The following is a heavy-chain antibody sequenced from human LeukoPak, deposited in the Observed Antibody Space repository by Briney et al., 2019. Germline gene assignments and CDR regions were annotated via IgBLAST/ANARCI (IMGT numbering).Heavy chain of an antibody. CDR3: VRGSYPIRYYYYYMDV. D-gene: IGHD1-26*01. V-gene: IGHV4-39*07. CDR1: GGSISSSSYY. CDR2: IYYNGST. J-gene: IGHJ6*03. Sequence: SETLSLTCTVSGGSISSSSYYWGWIRQPPGKGLEWIGSIYYNGSTYYNPSLKSRVTISVDTSKNQFSLKLSSVTAADTAVYYCVRGSYPIRYYYYYMDVWGKGTTVTVSS.